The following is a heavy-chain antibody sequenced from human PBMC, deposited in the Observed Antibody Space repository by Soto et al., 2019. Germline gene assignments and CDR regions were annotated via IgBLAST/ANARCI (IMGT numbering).Heavy chain of an antibody. D-gene: IGHD3-10*01. CDR3: ARGFGMVRGVITGGGDY. V-gene: IGHV4-34*01. J-gene: IGHJ4*02. CDR1: GGSFSGYY. Sequence: QVQLQQWGAGLLKPSETLSLTCAVYGGSFSGYYWSWIRQPPGKGLEWIGEINHSGSTNYNPSLKSRVTISVDTSKNQFSLKLSSVTAADTAVYYCARGFGMVRGVITGGGDYWGQGTLVTVSS. CDR2: INHSGST.